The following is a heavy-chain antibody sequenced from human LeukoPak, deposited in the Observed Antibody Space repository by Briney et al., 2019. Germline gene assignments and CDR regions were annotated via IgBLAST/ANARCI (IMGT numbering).Heavy chain of an antibody. CDR1: GYTFTSYG. Sequence: ASVKVSCKASGYTFTSYGISWVRQAPGQGLEWMGWISAYNGNTNYAQKLQGRVTMTTDTSTSTAYMELRSLRSADTAVYYCARAQTPPPYCSGGSCYTLGPYYFDYWGQGTLVTVSS. CDR3: ARAQTPPPYCSGGSCYTLGPYYFDY. D-gene: IGHD2-15*01. CDR2: ISAYNGNT. V-gene: IGHV1-18*01. J-gene: IGHJ4*02.